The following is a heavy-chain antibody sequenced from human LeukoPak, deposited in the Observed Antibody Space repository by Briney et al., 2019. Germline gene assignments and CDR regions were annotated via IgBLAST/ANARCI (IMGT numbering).Heavy chain of an antibody. CDR2: ISGSGGST. J-gene: IGHJ4*02. V-gene: IGHV3-23*01. D-gene: IGHD3-22*01. CDR1: GFTFSSYA. Sequence: GGSLRLSCAASGFTFSSYAMSWVRQAPGKGLEWVSAISGSGGSTYYADSVKGRFTISRDNSKSTLYLQMNSLRAEDTAVYYCAKDEGGYYDSSGYYNYWGQGTLVTVSS. CDR3: AKDEGGYYDSSGYYNY.